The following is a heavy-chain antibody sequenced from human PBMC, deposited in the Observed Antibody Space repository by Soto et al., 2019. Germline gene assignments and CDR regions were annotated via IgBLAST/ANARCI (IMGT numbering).Heavy chain of an antibody. CDR2: IYTSGST. Sequence: SETLSLTCTVSGGSISSYYWSWIRQPAGKGLEWIGRIYTSGSTNCNPSLKSRVTMSVDTSKNQFSLKLSSVTAADTAVYYCARYGYSYGQNWFDPWGQGTLVTVSS. J-gene: IGHJ5*02. V-gene: IGHV4-4*07. CDR3: ARYGYSYGQNWFDP. CDR1: GGSISSYY. D-gene: IGHD5-18*01.